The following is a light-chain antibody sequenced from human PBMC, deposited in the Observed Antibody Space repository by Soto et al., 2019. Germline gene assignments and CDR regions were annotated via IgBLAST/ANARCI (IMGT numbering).Light chain of an antibody. CDR2: DVT. V-gene: IGLV2-11*01. CDR1: SSDVGGYNH. Sequence: QSALTQPRSVSASPGQSVTISCTGTSSDVGGYNHVSWYQQHPGKAPKLMIYDVTKRPSGLPDRFSASKSGNTASLTISGLQSEDEADYYCCSYAGNYTWVFGGGTKVTVL. CDR3: CSYAGNYTWV. J-gene: IGLJ3*02.